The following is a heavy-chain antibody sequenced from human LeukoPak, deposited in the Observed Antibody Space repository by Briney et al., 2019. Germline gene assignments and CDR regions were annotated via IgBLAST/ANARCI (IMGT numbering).Heavy chain of an antibody. J-gene: IGHJ4*02. D-gene: IGHD1-26*01. Sequence: AGRSLRLSCAPSGYTFSTYGMHWVRQTPGKGLEWVAAISYDGGDKYYADSVKGRFTISRDNSKNTLYLQMNSLRAEDTAVYYCAKGGPLSGSFSLDYWGQGTLVTVSS. CDR2: ISYDGGDK. CDR3: AKGGPLSGSFSLDY. V-gene: IGHV3-30*18. CDR1: GYTFSTYG.